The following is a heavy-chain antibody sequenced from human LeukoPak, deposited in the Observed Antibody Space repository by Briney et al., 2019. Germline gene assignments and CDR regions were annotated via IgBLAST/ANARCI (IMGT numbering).Heavy chain of an antibody. Sequence: AGGSLRLSCAASGFTFTSCWMSWVRQAPGKGLEWVANIKQDGSEKYYVDSVKGRFSISRDSSKNTLYLQMNSLRAEDTAVYYCARDVSNGWYWSAAFDIWGQGTMVTVSS. J-gene: IGHJ3*02. CDR2: IKQDGSEK. D-gene: IGHD6-19*01. CDR3: ARDVSNGWYWSAAFDI. V-gene: IGHV3-7*03. CDR1: GFTFTSCW.